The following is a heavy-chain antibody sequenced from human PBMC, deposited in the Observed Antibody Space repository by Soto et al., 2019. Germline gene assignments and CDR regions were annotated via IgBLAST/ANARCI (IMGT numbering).Heavy chain of an antibody. Sequence: ASVKVSCKASGYTFTGYYMHWVRQAPGQGLEWMGWINPNSGGTNYAQKFQGWVTMTRDTSISTAYMELSRLRSDDTAVYYCARGQDIVVVPANITNTGNFDYWGQGTLVTVSS. CDR3: ARGQDIVVVPANITNTGNFDY. V-gene: IGHV1-2*04. CDR2: INPNSGGT. CDR1: GYTFTGYY. D-gene: IGHD2-2*01. J-gene: IGHJ4*02.